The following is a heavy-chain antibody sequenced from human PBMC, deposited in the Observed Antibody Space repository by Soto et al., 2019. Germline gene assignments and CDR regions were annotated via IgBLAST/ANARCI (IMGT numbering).Heavy chain of an antibody. CDR1: GGTFSSYA. Sequence: SVKVSCKASGGTFSSYAISWVRQAPGQGLEWMGGIIPIFGTANYAQKFQGRVTITADESTSTAYMELSSLRSEDTAVYYCARSGLRPAAMGYCSGGSCSYYYYGMDVWGQGTTVTVSS. D-gene: IGHD2-15*01. J-gene: IGHJ6*02. CDR2: IIPIFGTA. V-gene: IGHV1-69*13. CDR3: ARSGLRPAAMGYCSGGSCSYYYYGMDV.